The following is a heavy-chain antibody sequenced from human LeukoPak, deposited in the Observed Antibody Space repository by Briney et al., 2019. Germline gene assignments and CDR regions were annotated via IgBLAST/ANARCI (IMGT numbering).Heavy chain of an antibody. CDR3: ARVFDS. CDR1: GGSVYTSDYY. Sequence: PSETLSLTCTVSGGSVYTSDYYWGWVRQPPGKGPEWIGGIFYTGKTNYNPSLKSRASISIDTSKNQFSLKLTSVTAADTAVYYCARVFDSWGQGTLVTVSS. J-gene: IGHJ4*02. V-gene: IGHV4-39*07. CDR2: IFYTGKT.